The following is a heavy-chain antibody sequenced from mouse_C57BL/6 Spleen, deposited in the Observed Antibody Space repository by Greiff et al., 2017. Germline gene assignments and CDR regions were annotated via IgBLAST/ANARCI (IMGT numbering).Heavy chain of an antibody. Sequence: VQLQESGPELVKPGASVKLSCKASGYTFTSYDIHWVKQRPGQGLEWIGWIYPGDGSTKYNEMFKGKATLTVDTSSSTVYMELHSVTSEDSEVDFCAGGRDGAMDYWGQGTSVTVSS. CDR1: GYTFTSYD. V-gene: IGHV1-85*01. CDR2: IYPGDGST. CDR3: AGGRDGAMDY. J-gene: IGHJ4*01.